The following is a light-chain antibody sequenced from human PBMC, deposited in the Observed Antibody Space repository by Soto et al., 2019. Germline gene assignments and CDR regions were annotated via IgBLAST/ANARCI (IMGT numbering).Light chain of an antibody. Sequence: DIQMTQAPSSLSASVGDRVTITCRARQDISTYLAWYQQKPGKVPKLLISAAYTLQSGVPPRFSGSGSGTDFTLTISSLQPEDDASYFCQKYYNAPLTFGGGTKVEIK. J-gene: IGKJ4*01. CDR2: AAY. V-gene: IGKV1-27*01. CDR1: QDISTY. CDR3: QKYYNAPLT.